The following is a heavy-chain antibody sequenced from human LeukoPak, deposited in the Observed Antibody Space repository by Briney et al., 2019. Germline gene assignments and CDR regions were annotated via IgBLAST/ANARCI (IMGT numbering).Heavy chain of an antibody. CDR1: GYTFTDHY. J-gene: IGHJ4*02. Sequence: ASVKVSFKASGYTFTDHYMHWVRQAPGQGLEWMGWINPNSGATNYAQKFQGRVTMTSDTSVSTAYMELSTLTSDDTAVYYCASGGYKLDYWGQGTLVTVSS. CDR3: ASGGYKLDY. CDR2: INPNSGAT. D-gene: IGHD5-18*01. V-gene: IGHV1-2*02.